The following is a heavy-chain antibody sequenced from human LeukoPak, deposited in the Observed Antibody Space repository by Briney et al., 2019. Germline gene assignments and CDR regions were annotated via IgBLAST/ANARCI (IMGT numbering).Heavy chain of an antibody. D-gene: IGHD6-13*01. Sequence: GGSLRPSCAASGFTFSNAWMSWVRQAPGKGLEWVGRIKSKTDGGTTDYAAPVKGRFTISRDDSKNTLYLQMNSLKTEDTAVYYCTTDQVTYSSSSDYWGQGTLVTVSS. V-gene: IGHV3-15*01. CDR1: GFTFSNAW. CDR2: IKSKTDGGTT. CDR3: TTDQVTYSSSSDY. J-gene: IGHJ4*02.